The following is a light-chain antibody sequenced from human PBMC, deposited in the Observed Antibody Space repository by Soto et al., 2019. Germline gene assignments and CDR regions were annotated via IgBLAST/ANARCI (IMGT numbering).Light chain of an antibody. J-gene: IGKJ2*01. Sequence: DIQLTQSPSFLSASVGDRVTITCRASQGISSYLAWYQQKPGKAPNLLIYKTSTLQRGVPSRFSGSGSGTEFTLTISSLQPDDFATYYCQQYDSHPMYTFGQGTKVDIK. V-gene: IGKV1-9*01. CDR1: QGISSY. CDR3: QQYDSHPMYT. CDR2: KTS.